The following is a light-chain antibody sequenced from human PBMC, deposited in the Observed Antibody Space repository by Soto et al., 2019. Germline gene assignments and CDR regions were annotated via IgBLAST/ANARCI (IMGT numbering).Light chain of an antibody. CDR3: LRRNGYPLT. Sequence: DIQMTQSPTSLSESVGDSVTITCRASQGIRTDLAWYQQKPGKAPKCLIYAASRLQSGVPSRFSGSGSGTDFTLKIHSLQAKDFATYYCLRRNGYPLTFGGGTKVEIK. CDR2: AAS. CDR1: QGIRTD. J-gene: IGKJ4*01. V-gene: IGKV1-17*01.